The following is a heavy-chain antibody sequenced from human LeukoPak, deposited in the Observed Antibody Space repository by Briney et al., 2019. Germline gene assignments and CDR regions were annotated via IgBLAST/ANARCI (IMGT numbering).Heavy chain of an antibody. CDR1: GFTFSDYY. CDR3: ASNGRTSYYDRRRWFDP. D-gene: IGHD3-22*01. V-gene: IGHV3-11*01. J-gene: IGHJ5*02. Sequence: MSGGSLRLSCAPSGFTFSDYYMSWIRQAPGKGLGWVSYISSSGSIIYYADSVKGRFTISRYNANNSLFLQMNSLRAEDTAVYYCASNGRTSYYDRRRWFDPWGQGTLVTVSS. CDR2: ISSSGSII.